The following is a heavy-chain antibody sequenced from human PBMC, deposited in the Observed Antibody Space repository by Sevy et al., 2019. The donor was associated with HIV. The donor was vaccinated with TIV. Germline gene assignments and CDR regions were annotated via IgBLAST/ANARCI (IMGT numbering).Heavy chain of an antibody. J-gene: IGHJ6*02. CDR3: AKDTSPPMRDRYYYYGMDV. CDR2: ISGRGGST. Sequence: GGSLRLSCAASGFTFSSYAMSWVRQAPGKGLEWVSAISGRGGSTYYADSVKGRLTNSRDNSKNTLYLQMNSPRTEDXXXXYCAKDTSPPMRDRYYYYGMDVWGQGTTVTVSS. V-gene: IGHV3-23*01. CDR1: GFTFSSYA.